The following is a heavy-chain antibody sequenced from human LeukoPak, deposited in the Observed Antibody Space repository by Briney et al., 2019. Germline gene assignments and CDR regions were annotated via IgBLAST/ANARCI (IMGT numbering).Heavy chain of an antibody. Sequence: GGSLRLSCAASGFTFSSYEMNWVRQAPGKGLDWVSYISSSGSTIYYADSVKGRFTISRDNAKNSLYLQMNSLRAEDTAVYYCARVSRTGDFDYWGQGTLVTVSS. D-gene: IGHD5/OR15-5a*01. CDR3: ARVSRTGDFDY. CDR2: ISSSGSTI. J-gene: IGHJ4*02. V-gene: IGHV3-48*03. CDR1: GFTFSSYE.